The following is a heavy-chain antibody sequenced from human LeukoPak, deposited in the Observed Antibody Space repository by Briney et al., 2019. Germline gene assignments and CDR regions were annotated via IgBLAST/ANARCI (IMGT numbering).Heavy chain of an antibody. CDR1: GFTFSNYW. J-gene: IGHJ6*03. V-gene: IGHV3-74*01. D-gene: IGHD3-16*01. Sequence: GSLRLSCAASGFTFSNYWMHWVRQALGKGLVWVTGINSDGSSTTYADSVKGRFTISRDNAKNTLYLQMNSLRAEDTAVYYCARVLGTGYYMDVWGKGTTVTVSS. CDR3: ARVLGTGYYMDV. CDR2: INSDGSST.